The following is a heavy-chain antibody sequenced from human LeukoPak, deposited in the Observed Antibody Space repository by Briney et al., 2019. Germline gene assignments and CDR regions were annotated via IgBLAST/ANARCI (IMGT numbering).Heavy chain of an antibody. CDR2: ISSSSSYI. Sequence: PGGSLRLSCAASGFTFSSYSMNWVRQAPGKGLEWVSSISSSSSYIYYADSVKGRFTISRDNAKNSLYLQMNSLRAEDTAVYCCAREGGYYDILTGYLYYYYGMDVWGQGTTVTVSS. J-gene: IGHJ6*02. CDR3: AREGGYYDILTGYLYYYYGMDV. CDR1: GFTFSSYS. V-gene: IGHV3-21*01. D-gene: IGHD3-9*01.